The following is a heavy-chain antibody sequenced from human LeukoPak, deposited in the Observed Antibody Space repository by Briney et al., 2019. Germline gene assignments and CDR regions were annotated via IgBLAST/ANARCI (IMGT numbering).Heavy chain of an antibody. CDR1: GYPFTSYW. J-gene: IGHJ6*02. CDR3: ARIVATTQTSSYYYVMDV. D-gene: IGHD5-12*01. V-gene: IGHV5-51*01. Sequence: GESLKISCKGSGYPFTSYWIAWVRQMPGKGLEWMGSICPGDPETRFSPSFQGQVTFSADKFIRVAYLQWSSLKASDTAMYYCARIVATTQTSSYYYVMDVWGQGTTVAVSS. CDR2: ICPGDPET.